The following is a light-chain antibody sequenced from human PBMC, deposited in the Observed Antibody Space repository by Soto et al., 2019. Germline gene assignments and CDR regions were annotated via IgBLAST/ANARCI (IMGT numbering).Light chain of an antibody. J-gene: IGLJ2*01. CDR2: EGS. V-gene: IGLV2-23*03. CDR1: SSDVGSYNL. Sequence: QSALTQPASVSGSPGQSITISCTGTSSDVGSYNLVSWYQQYPGKAPKLMIYEGSKRPSGVSNRFSGSKSGNTASLTISGLQAEDESDYYCCSYAGTGTFVVFGGGTKLTVL. CDR3: CSYAGTGTFVV.